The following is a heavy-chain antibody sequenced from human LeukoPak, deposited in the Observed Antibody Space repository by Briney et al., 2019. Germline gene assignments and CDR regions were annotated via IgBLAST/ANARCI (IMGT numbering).Heavy chain of an antibody. CDR1: GDSVSSNSAA. Sequence: SQTLSLTCAISGDSVSSNSAAWNWIRQSPSRGLEWLGRTYYRSNWSNDYAVSVTSRITINPDTSKNQFSLQLNSVTPEDTAVYYCARYGRRTTGTTLKGAYYYYYYMDVWGKGTTVTVSS. J-gene: IGHJ6*03. CDR2: TYYRSNWSN. CDR3: ARYGRRTTGTTLKGAYYYYYYMDV. V-gene: IGHV6-1*01. D-gene: IGHD1-1*01.